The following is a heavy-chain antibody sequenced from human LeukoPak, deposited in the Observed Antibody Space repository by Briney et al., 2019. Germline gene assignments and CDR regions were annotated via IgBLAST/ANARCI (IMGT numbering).Heavy chain of an antibody. CDR1: GFTFSAYW. D-gene: IGHD3-22*01. V-gene: IGHV3-48*01. CDR2: LSSSSGTM. J-gene: IGHJ6*03. Sequence: GGSLRLSCAASGFTFSAYWMTWVRQAPGKGLEWVSYLSSSSGTMYYADSVKGRFTISRDNAKNSLYLQMNTLRAEDMAVYYCARDGGFYYESGGYSYYYNYLDVWGKGTTVTVSS. CDR3: ARDGGFYYESGGYSYYYNYLDV.